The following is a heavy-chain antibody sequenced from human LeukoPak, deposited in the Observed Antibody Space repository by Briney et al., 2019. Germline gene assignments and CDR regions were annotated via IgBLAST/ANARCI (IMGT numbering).Heavy chain of an antibody. CDR2: IIPIFGTA. CDR3: ARDRHKYNYDSGGYPPY. Sequence: SVKVSCKASGGTFSSYAISWVRQAPGQGLEWMGGIIPIFGTANYAQKFQGRVTITADKSTSTAYMELSSLRSEDTAVYYCARDRHKYNYDSGGYPPYWGQGTLVTVSS. J-gene: IGHJ4*02. CDR1: GGTFSSYA. V-gene: IGHV1-69*06. D-gene: IGHD3-22*01.